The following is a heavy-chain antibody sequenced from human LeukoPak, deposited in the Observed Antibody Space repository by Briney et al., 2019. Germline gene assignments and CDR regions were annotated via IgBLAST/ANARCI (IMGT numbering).Heavy chain of an antibody. V-gene: IGHV3-23*01. CDR1: GFTFSSYA. CDR3: AKVVTLIVVAPADY. Sequence: GGSLRLSCAASGFTFSSYAMSWVRQAPGKGLEWVSGISGSGGSTYYADSVKGRFTISRGNSKNTLYLQMNSLRAEDTAVYYCAKVVTLIVVAPADYWGQGTLVTVSS. J-gene: IGHJ4*02. D-gene: IGHD3-22*01. CDR2: ISGSGGST.